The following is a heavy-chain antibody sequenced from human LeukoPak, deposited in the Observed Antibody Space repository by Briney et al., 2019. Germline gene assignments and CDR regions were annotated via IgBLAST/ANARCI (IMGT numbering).Heavy chain of an antibody. J-gene: IGHJ4*02. CDR3: TSFELGTTIPFDY. CDR2: IKSKTDGGTT. D-gene: IGHD7-27*01. Sequence: GGSLRLYCAASGFTFSNARMSWVRQAPGKGLEWVGRIKSKTDGGTTDYAAPVKGRFTISRDDSKNTLYLQMNSLKTEDTAVYYCTSFELGTTIPFDYWGQGTLVTVSS. V-gene: IGHV3-15*01. CDR1: GFTFSNAR.